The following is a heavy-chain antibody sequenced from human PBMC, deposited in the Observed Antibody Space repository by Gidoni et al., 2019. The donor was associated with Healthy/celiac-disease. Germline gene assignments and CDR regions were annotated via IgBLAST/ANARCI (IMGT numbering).Heavy chain of an antibody. V-gene: IGHV4-34*01. CDR1: GGSFSGYY. CDR2: INHSGST. CDR3: ARGRGGYCSSTSCYIRSWFDP. D-gene: IGHD2-2*02. J-gene: IGHJ5*02. Sequence: QVQLQQWGAGLLKPSETLSLTCAVYGGSFSGYYWSWIRQPPGKGLEWTGEINHSGSTNYNPSLKSRVTISVDTSKNQFSLKLSSVTAADTAVYYCARGRGGYCSSTSCYIRSWFDPWGQGTLVTVSS.